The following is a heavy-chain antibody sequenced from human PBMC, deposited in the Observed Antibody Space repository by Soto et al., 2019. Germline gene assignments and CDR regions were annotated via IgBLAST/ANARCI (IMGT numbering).Heavy chain of an antibody. J-gene: IGHJ5*02. D-gene: IGHD3-22*01. Sequence: KPSETLSLTCTVSGGSISSGGYYWSWIRQHPGKGLEWIGYIYYSGSTYYNPSLKSRVTISVDTSKNQFSLKLSSVTAADTAVYYCARDSHYYDTDGVWFDPWGQGTLVTVSS. V-gene: IGHV4-31*03. CDR2: IYYSGST. CDR1: GGSISSGGYY. CDR3: ARDSHYYDTDGVWFDP.